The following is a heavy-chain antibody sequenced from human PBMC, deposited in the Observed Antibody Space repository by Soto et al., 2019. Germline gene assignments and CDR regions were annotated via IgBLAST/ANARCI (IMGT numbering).Heavy chain of an antibody. V-gene: IGHV3-23*01. Sequence: HPGGSLRLSCAASGFTFSSYAMSWVRQAPGKGLEWVSAISGSGGSTYYADSVKGRFTISRDNSKNTLYLQMNSLRAEDTAVYYCAKDRNQRGVGLDAFDIWGQGTMVTVSS. CDR3: AKDRNQRGVGLDAFDI. J-gene: IGHJ3*02. D-gene: IGHD1-26*01. CDR2: ISGSGGST. CDR1: GFTFSSYA.